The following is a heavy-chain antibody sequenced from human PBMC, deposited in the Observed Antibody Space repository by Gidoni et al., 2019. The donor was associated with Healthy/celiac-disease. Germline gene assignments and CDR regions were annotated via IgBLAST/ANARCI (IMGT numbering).Heavy chain of an antibody. CDR3: ARDCGDQAFDY. J-gene: IGHJ4*02. CDR2: IWYDGSNK. V-gene: IGHV3-33*01. CDR1: GFTFSSYG. Sequence: QVQLVESGGGVGQPGRSLRLSCAASGFTFSSYGMHWVRQAPGKGLEWVAVIWYDGSNKYYADSVKGRFTISRDNSKNTLYLQMNSLRAEDTAVYYCARDCGDQAFDYWGQGTLVTVSS. D-gene: IGHD2-21*01.